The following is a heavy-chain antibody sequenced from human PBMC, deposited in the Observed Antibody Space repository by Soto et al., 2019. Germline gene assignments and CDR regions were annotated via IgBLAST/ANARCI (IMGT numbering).Heavy chain of an antibody. CDR2: ISSSGSTI. D-gene: IGHD2-2*01. CDR3: ARLRRSRYYYYYYMDV. CDR1: GFTFSDYY. V-gene: IGHV3-11*01. Sequence: QVQLVESGGGLVKPGGSLRLSCAASGFTFSDYYMSWIRQAPGKGLEWVSYISSSGSTIYYADSVKGRFTISRDNAKNSLYLQKSSLRAEDTAVYYCARLRRSRYYYYYYMDVWGKGTTVTVSS. J-gene: IGHJ6*03.